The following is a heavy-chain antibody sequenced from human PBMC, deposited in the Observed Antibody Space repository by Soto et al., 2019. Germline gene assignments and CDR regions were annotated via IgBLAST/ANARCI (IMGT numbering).Heavy chain of an antibody. J-gene: IGHJ5*02. V-gene: IGHV1-18*01. D-gene: IGHD1-26*01. CDR3: ARLLGPTSCENWFDP. Sequence: QVKLVQSGAEVKKPGASVKVSCQTSGYTFFSYGITWVRQAPGQGLEWMGWVSGYNGHTNYAQKFQDRVTMTRDISTTTAFMELRNLRSDDTAVYYGARLLGPTSCENWFDPWGQGTLVTVSS. CDR1: GYTFFSYG. CDR2: VSGYNGHT.